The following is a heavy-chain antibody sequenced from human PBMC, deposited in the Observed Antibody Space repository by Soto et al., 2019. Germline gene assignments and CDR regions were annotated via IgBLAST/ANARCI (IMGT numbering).Heavy chain of an antibody. CDR1: GFNLSHPW. CDR2: IKSKTDGGTA. D-gene: IGHD3-9*01. V-gene: IGHV3-15*01. J-gene: IGHJ5*01. Sequence: EVQLVESGGGLVKPGGSLRLSCVASGFNLSHPWMTWVRQAAGKGLEWVGRIKSKTDGGTADYAAHVKGRATISRDDSKNTVNLQMNSLKTEDTAVYYSTTEIDYDILPGYHNIASWGQGALVTVSS. CDR3: TTEIDYDILPGYHNIAS.